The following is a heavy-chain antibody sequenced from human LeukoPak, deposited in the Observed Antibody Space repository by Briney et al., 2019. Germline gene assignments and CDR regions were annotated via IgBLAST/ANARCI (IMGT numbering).Heavy chain of an antibody. J-gene: IGHJ5*02. V-gene: IGHV4-59*01. CDR3: VGGESGYVRWFDP. D-gene: IGHD5-12*01. CDR2: IYYTVGA. Sequence: SETLSLTCLVSGVSISSFSTSWIRQTPEKGLEWGGNIYYTVGALYNPSLKTRVTISIDTSKNHFSLNLTSVTAAHTALYYTVGGESGYVRWFDPWGPAARVTVCS. CDR1: GVSISSFS.